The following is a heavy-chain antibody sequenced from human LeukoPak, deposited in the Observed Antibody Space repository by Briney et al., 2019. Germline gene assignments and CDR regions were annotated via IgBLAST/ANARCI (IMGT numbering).Heavy chain of an antibody. D-gene: IGHD3-10*01. V-gene: IGHV4-34*01. CDR2: INHSGST. CDR3: ARGSLWFGELLDY. Sequence: SETLSLTCAVYGGSFSGYYWSWIRQPPGKGLEWIGEINHSGSTNYNPSLKSRVTISVDTSKNQFSLKLSSVTAADTTVYYCARGSLWFGELLDYWGQGTLVTVSS. J-gene: IGHJ4*02. CDR1: GGSFSGYY.